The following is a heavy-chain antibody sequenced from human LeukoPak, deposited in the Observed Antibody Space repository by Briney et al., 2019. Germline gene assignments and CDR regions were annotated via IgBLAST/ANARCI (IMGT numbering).Heavy chain of an antibody. CDR2: IYSGGST. CDR1: GVTVTGNY. J-gene: IGHJ4*02. CDR3: ARGAIFVGAVGAQDY. Sequence: GGSLRLSCAASGVTVTGNYMSWGRQAPGKGLERVSVIYSGGSTFYADSVKGRFSITRADSKNTLFLQLHSLRAEDTAVYYCARGAIFVGAVGAQDYWGQGTLVTVSS. V-gene: IGHV3-53*01. D-gene: IGHD1-26*01.